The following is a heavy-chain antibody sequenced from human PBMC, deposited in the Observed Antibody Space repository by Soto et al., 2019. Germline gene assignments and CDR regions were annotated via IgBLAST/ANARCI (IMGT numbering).Heavy chain of an antibody. CDR2: IYYSGST. CDR1: GGSISSGDYY. Sequence: SETLSLTCTVSGGSISSGDYYWSWIRQPPGKGLEWIGYIYYSGSTYYNPSLKSRVTISVDTAYMELSSLRSEDTAVYYCATDQGRMLYVSAFDIWGQGTMVTVSS. V-gene: IGHV4-30-4*02. CDR3: ATDQGRMLYVSAFDI. D-gene: IGHD2-8*01. J-gene: IGHJ3*02.